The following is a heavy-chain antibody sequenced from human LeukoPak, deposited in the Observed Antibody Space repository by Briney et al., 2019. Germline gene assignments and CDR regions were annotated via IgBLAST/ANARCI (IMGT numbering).Heavy chain of an antibody. CDR3: ARRGGSSSRRSPIDY. CDR2: IKQDGSQR. D-gene: IGHD6-6*01. CDR1: GFPFSDYW. V-gene: IGHV3-7*01. J-gene: IGHJ4*02. Sequence: GGSLRLSCTAPGFPFSDYWMTWVRQAPGKGPEWVANIKQDGSQRYYVDSVRGRFTISRDNAKNSLFLQMNGLRAEDTAVYYCARRGGSSSRRSPIDYWGQGTLVTVSS.